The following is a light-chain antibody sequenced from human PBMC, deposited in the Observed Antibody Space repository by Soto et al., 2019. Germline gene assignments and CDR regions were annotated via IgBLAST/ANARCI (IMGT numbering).Light chain of an antibody. Sequence: ELVLTQSPGTLSLSPGDRATLSCRASQSVSSTYLAWYQQRPGQAPRLLIYSSSSRASGIPDRFSGSGSGTDFTLTIGRLEPEDFAVYYCQQYRTSPPTWTFGQGTKVDIK. CDR2: SSS. CDR1: QSVSSTY. V-gene: IGKV3-20*01. CDR3: QQYRTSPPTWT. J-gene: IGKJ1*01.